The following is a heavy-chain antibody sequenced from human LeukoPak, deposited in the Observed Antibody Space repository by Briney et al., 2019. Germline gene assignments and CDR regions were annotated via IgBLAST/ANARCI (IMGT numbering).Heavy chain of an antibody. D-gene: IGHD3-22*01. CDR1: GGSFSGYY. V-gene: IGHV4-34*01. CDR3: ARRYDSSGYYYSLNLGYYMDV. J-gene: IGHJ6*03. Sequence: PSETLSLTCAVYGGSFSGYYWSWIRQPPGKGLEWIGEINHSGSTNYNPSLKSRVTISVDTSKNQFSLKLSSVTAADTAVYYCARRYDSSGYYYSLNLGYYMDVWGKGTTVTVSS. CDR2: INHSGST.